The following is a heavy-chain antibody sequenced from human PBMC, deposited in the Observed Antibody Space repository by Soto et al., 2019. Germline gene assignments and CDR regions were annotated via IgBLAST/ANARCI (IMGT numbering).Heavy chain of an antibody. J-gene: IGHJ5*02. CDR1: GYTFFTYD. Sequence: QVHLVQSGVEVKTPGASVKVSCQASGYTFFTYDISWVRQAPGQGLEWMGWISTYSGDTKYAQKFQGRVTMTTATSKTRAYLELRSLRSDDTAVYYCARHHGPTTSENWFDPWGQGTLVTVSS. CDR2: ISTYSGDT. V-gene: IGHV1-18*01. D-gene: IGHD5-12*01. CDR3: ARHHGPTTSENWFDP.